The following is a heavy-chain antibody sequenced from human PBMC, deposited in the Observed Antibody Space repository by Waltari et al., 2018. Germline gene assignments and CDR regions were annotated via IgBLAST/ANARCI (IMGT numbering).Heavy chain of an antibody. CDR2: ISGSGGST. CDR1: GGSISSSSYY. J-gene: IGHJ4*02. D-gene: IGHD3-22*01. Sequence: LQLQESGPGLVKPSETLSLTCTVSGGSISSSSYYWGWIRQPPGKGLEWVSAISGSGGSTYYADSVKGRFTISRDNSKNTLYLQMNSLRAEDTAVYYCAKDKAPKKYYYDSSGSRDRDYFDYWGQGTLVTVSS. CDR3: AKDKAPKKYYYDSSGSRDRDYFDY. V-gene: IGHV3-23*01.